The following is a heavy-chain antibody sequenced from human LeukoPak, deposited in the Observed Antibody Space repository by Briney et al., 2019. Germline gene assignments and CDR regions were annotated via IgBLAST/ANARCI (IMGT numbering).Heavy chain of an antibody. Sequence: TSVKVSCKASGGTFSSYAISWVRLAPGQGLEWMGGSIPIFGTANYAQKFQGRVTITADESTSTAYMELSSLRSEDTAVYYCARVMTDGYNYVMWDYWGQGTLVTVSS. J-gene: IGHJ4*02. D-gene: IGHD5-24*01. V-gene: IGHV1-69*13. CDR1: GGTFSSYA. CDR3: ARVMTDGYNYVMWDY. CDR2: SIPIFGTA.